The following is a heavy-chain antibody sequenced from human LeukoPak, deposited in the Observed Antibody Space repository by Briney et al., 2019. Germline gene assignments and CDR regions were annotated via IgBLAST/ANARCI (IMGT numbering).Heavy chain of an antibody. V-gene: IGHV3-21*01. CDR2: ISSSGSYI. Sequence: GGSLRLSCAASGFTFSSYSMNWVRQAPGKGLEWVSSISSSGSYIYYADSVKGRFTISRDNAKNSLYLQMNSLRAEDTAVYYCARDRITVAATETSFDYWGQGTLVTVSS. D-gene: IGHD6-19*01. CDR1: GFTFSSYS. CDR3: ARDRITVAATETSFDY. J-gene: IGHJ4*02.